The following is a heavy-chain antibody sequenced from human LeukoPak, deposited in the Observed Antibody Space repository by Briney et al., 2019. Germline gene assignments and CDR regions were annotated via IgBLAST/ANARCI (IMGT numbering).Heavy chain of an antibody. V-gene: IGHV4-59*08. J-gene: IGHJ4*02. CDR2: ISYSGFT. Sequence: SETLSLTCTVSGGSISSYQWSWIRQPPGKGLEWIGYISYSGFTNYNPSLKSRVTISLDTSKNQFSLKLTSVTAADTAVYYCAGHHPRNTVDFWGQGTLVTVSS. CDR1: GGSISSYQ. D-gene: IGHD2-8*02. CDR3: AGHHPRNTVDF.